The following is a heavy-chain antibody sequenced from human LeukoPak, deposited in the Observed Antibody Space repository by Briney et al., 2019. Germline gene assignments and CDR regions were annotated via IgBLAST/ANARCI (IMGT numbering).Heavy chain of an antibody. CDR1: GFTFGDYA. CDR2: IRSKAYGGTT. V-gene: IGHV3-49*04. Sequence: PGGSLRLSCTASGFTFGDYAMSWVRQAPGKGLEWVGFIRSKAYGGTTEYAASVKGRFTISRDDSKGIAYLQMNSLKTEDTAVYYCTTSDYGDFLWGQGTLVTVSS. J-gene: IGHJ4*02. CDR3: TTSDYGDFL. D-gene: IGHD4-17*01.